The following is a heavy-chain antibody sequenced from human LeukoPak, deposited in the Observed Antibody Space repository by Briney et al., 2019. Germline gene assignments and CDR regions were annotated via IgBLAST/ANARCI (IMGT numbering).Heavy chain of an antibody. V-gene: IGHV3-21*01. Sequence: GGSLRLSCAASGFTFSTFGMQWVRQAPGKGLEWVSSISSSSSYIYYADSVKGRFTISRDNSKNTLYLQMNSLRMEDTAIYYCATSRVFDHWGQGTLVTVSS. CDR2: ISSSSSYI. CDR1: GFTFSTFG. CDR3: ATSRVFDH. J-gene: IGHJ4*02.